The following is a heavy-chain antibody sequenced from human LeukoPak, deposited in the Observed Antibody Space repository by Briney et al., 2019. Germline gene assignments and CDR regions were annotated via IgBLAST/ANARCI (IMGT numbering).Heavy chain of an antibody. V-gene: IGHV1-2*06. CDR1: GYTFTGYH. D-gene: IGHD5-18*01. CDR2: INPNSGGT. CDR3: AREYSYGHGAFDI. J-gene: IGHJ3*02. Sequence: RASVKVSCKASGYTFTGYHMHWVRQAPGQGLEWMGRINPNSGGTNYAQKFQGRVTMTRDTSISTAYMELSRLRSDDTAVYYCAREYSYGHGAFDIWGQGTMVTVSS.